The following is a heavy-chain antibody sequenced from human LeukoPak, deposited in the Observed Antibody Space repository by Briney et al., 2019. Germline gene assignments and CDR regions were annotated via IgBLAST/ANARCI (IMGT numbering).Heavy chain of an antibody. CDR3: AREGGFYRPLDY. D-gene: IGHD6-25*01. CDR2: VHLDGRT. CDR1: GGSISSDY. V-gene: IGHV4-59*12. J-gene: IGHJ4*02. Sequence: PSETLSLTCTVSGGSISSDYWSWIRQPPGKGLEWIGEVHLDGRTNYNPSLKSRLVMSADLPENHISLKLTSVTAADTAVYYCAREGGFYRPLDYSGQGTLVTVSS.